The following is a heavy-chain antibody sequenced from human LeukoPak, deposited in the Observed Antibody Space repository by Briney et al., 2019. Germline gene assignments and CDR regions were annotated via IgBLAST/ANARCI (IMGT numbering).Heavy chain of an antibody. CDR3: AREGQWGQFDY. D-gene: IGHD1-26*01. J-gene: IGHJ4*02. V-gene: IGHV1-2*06. CDR2: INPNSGGT. Sequence: ASVKVSCEASGYTFTGYYMHLVRQAPGQGLEWMGRINPNSGGTNYAQKFQGRVTMTRDTSISTAYMELSRLRSDDTAVYYCAREGQWGQFDYWGQGTLVTVSS. CDR1: GYTFTGYY.